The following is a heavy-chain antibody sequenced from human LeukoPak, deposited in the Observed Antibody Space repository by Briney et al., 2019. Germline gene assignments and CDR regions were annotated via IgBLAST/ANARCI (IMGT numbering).Heavy chain of an antibody. CDR3: ARQRYSYGSIDY. CDR2: IYPGDSDT. CDR1: GYTFTTFW. Sequence: ESLKISCKVSGYTFTTFWIGWVRQMPGKGLEWMGIIYPGDSDTRYSPSFQGQVTISADKSISTAYLQWSSLKASDTAVYYCARQRYSYGSIDYWGQGTLVTVSS. J-gene: IGHJ4*02. V-gene: IGHV5-51*01. D-gene: IGHD5-18*01.